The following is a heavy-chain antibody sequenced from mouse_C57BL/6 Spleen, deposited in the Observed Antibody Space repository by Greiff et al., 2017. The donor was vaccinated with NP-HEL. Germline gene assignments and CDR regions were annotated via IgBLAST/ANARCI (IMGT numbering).Heavy chain of an antibody. CDR2: IYPGNSDT. CDR1: GYTFTSYW. J-gene: IGHJ3*01. Sequence: DVKLQESGTVLARPGASVKMSCKTSGYTFTSYWMHWVKQRPGQGLEWIGAIYPGNSDTSYNQKFKGKAKLTAVTSASTAYMELSSLTNEDSAVYYCTRFDYDYDDGFAYWGQGTLVTVSA. D-gene: IGHD2-4*01. CDR3: TRFDYDYDDGFAY. V-gene: IGHV1-5*01.